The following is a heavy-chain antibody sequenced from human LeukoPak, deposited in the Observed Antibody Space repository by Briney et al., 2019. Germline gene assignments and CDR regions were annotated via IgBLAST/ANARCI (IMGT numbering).Heavy chain of an antibody. J-gene: IGHJ4*02. CDR3: AKAVSSAAVYYFDY. D-gene: IGHD2-2*01. CDR2: VWYDGSNK. CDR1: GFTFSSYG. V-gene: IGHV3-33*06. Sequence: GRSLRLSCPASGFTFSSYGMHWVRQAPGKGLEWVAVVWYDGSNKYYADSVKGRFTISRDNSKNTLYLQMSSLRAEDTAVYYCAKAVSSAAVYYFDYWGQGTLVTVSS.